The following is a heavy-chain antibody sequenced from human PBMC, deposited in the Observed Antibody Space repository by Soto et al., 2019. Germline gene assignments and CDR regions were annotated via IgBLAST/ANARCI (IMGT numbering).Heavy chain of an antibody. Sequence: GSLRLSCAASGFTFSSYAMSWVRQAPGKGLEWVSAISGSGGSTYYADSVKGRFTISRDNSKNTLYLQMNSLRAEDTAVYYCAKDLLDIVVVPAARPYYYYYMDVWGKGTTVTVSS. J-gene: IGHJ6*03. V-gene: IGHV3-23*01. CDR2: ISGSGGST. D-gene: IGHD2-2*01. CDR1: GFTFSSYA. CDR3: AKDLLDIVVVPAARPYYYYYMDV.